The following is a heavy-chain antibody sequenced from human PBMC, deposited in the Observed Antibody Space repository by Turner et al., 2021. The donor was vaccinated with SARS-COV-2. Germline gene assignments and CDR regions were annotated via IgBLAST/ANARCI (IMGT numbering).Heavy chain of an antibody. CDR3: ANGGYCTNGVCSRVPSHFDY. D-gene: IGHD2-8*01. V-gene: IGHV3-30*18. Sequence: QVQLVESGGGVVQPGRSLRLSCSASGFTFSSYGMHWVRQAPGKGLEWVAVISYDGSNKYYADAVKGRFTISRDNSKNTLYLQMNSLRAEDTAVYYWANGGYCTNGVCSRVPSHFDYWGQGTLVTVSS. CDR2: ISYDGSNK. CDR1: GFTFSSYG. J-gene: IGHJ4*02.